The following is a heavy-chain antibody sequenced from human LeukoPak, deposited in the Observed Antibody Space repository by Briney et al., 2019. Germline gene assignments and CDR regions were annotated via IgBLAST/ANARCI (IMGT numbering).Heavy chain of an antibody. CDR3: ARVEWRIAVGSGVVDY. J-gene: IGHJ4*02. CDR2: ITTSSSYI. D-gene: IGHD6-19*01. Sequence: GGSLRLSCAASGFTFSSYWMSWVRQAPGKGLEWVSSITTSSSYIYYADSVKGRFTISRDNAKNSLYLHMNSLRAEDTAVYYCARVEWRIAVGSGVVDYWGQGTLVTVSS. V-gene: IGHV3-21*01. CDR1: GFTFSSYW.